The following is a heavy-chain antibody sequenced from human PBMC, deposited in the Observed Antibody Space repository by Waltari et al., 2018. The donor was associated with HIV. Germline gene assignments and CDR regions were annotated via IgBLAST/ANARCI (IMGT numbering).Heavy chain of an antibody. D-gene: IGHD3-3*01. J-gene: IGHJ4*02. CDR1: GYTFTHYY. Sequence: KPGASVKVSCTTSGYTFTHYYIHWVRQAPGQGLEWMGWINPKTGDTKFAQKFQGRVTLTSDTSITTTYLELNSLRFDDAAIYYCARPSACTIFGILAPFDYWGQGTLVTVSS. V-gene: IGHV1-2*02. CDR2: INPKTGDT. CDR3: ARPSACTIFGILAPFDY.